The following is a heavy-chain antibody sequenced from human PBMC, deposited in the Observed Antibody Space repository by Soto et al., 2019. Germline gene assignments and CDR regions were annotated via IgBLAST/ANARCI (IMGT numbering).Heavy chain of an antibody. CDR2: IWYDGSNK. CDR3: ARYDEQGLEGNDAFDI. CDR1: GFTFSSYG. D-gene: IGHD6-19*01. Sequence: QVQLVESGGGVVQPGRSLRLSCAASGFTFSSYGMHWVRQAPGKGLEWVAVIWYDGSNKYYADSVKGRFTISRDNSKNTLYLQMNSLRAEDTAVYYCARYDEQGLEGNDAFDIWGQGTMVTVSS. J-gene: IGHJ3*02. V-gene: IGHV3-33*01.